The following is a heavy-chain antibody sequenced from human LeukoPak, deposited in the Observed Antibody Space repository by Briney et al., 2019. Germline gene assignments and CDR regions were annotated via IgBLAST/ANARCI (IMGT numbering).Heavy chain of an antibody. Sequence: ASVKVSCKVSGYTLTELSMHWVRQAPGKGLEWMGGFDPEDGETIYAQKFQGRVTMTEDTSTDTAYMELSSLRSKDTAVYYCATAYSSGLTLDYWGQGTLVTVSS. CDR1: GYTLTELS. V-gene: IGHV1-24*01. CDR3: ATAYSSGLTLDY. D-gene: IGHD6-19*01. J-gene: IGHJ4*02. CDR2: FDPEDGET.